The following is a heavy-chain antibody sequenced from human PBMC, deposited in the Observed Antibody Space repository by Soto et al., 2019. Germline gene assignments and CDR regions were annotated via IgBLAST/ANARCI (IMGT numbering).Heavy chain of an antibody. CDR1: GGSISSGGYS. V-gene: IGHV4-30-2*01. J-gene: IGHJ6*02. CDR3: ASKSYYGGMDV. CDR2: IYHSGST. Sequence: QLQLQESGPGLVKPSQTLSLTCAVSGGSISSGGYSWSWIRQPPGKGLEWIGYIYHSGSTYYYPSPKSGVTIPVDRSKNQFSLKLSSVTAADTAVYSCASKSYYGGMDVWGQGTTVTVSS. D-gene: IGHD3-10*01.